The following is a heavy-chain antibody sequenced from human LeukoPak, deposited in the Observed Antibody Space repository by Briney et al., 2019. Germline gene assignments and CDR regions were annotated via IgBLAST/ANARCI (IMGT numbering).Heavy chain of an antibody. V-gene: IGHV3-30*02. CDR2: IRYDGSNK. CDR3: AKDRVTVTPHLDY. D-gene: IGHD4-17*01. Sequence: PGGSLRLSCAASGFTSSSYGMHWVRQAPGKGLEWEAFIRYDGSNKYYADSVKGRFTISRDNSKNTLYLQMNSLRAEDTAVYYCAKDRVTVTPHLDYWGQGTLVTVSS. CDR1: GFTSSSYG. J-gene: IGHJ4*02.